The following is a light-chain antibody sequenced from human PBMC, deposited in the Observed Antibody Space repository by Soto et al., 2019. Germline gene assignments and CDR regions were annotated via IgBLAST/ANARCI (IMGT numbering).Light chain of an antibody. V-gene: IGKV4-1*01. J-gene: IGKJ1*01. CDR2: WAS. Sequence: DIVMTQSPDSLAVSLGERATINCKSSQTVLDSSNNKDYLTWYQQKPGQPPKLLIYWASAREFGVPDRFSGSGSGTDFTLTISSLQSEDFAVYYCQQYSNWPPWTFGQGTKVDIK. CDR3: QQYSNWPPWT. CDR1: QTVLDSSNNKDY.